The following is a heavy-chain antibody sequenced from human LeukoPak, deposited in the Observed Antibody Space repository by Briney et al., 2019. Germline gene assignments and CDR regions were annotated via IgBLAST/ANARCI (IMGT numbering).Heavy chain of an antibody. Sequence: SETLSLTCTVSGGSISSGSYYWSWIRQPAGKGLEWIGRIYTSGSTNYNPSLKSRVTISVDTSKNQFSLKLSSVTAADTAVYYCARDRNYYDSSGYYYRGNYWYFDLWGRGTLVTVSS. CDR3: ARDRNYYDSSGYYYRGNYWYFDL. CDR2: IYTSGST. D-gene: IGHD3-22*01. V-gene: IGHV4-61*02. J-gene: IGHJ2*01. CDR1: GGSISSGSYY.